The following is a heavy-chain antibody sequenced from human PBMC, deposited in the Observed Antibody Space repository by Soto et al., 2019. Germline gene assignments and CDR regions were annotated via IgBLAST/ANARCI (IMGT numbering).Heavy chain of an antibody. CDR2: IYYSGST. CDR3: PRGKPRYGLTYWFDP. Sequence: SETLSLTCTVSGGSVSSGSYYWSWIRQPPGKGLEWIGYIYYSGSTNYNPSLKSRVTISVDTSKNQFSLKLSSVTAADTAVYYCPRGKPRYGLTYWFDPWGQGTLVTVSS. V-gene: IGHV4-61*01. D-gene: IGHD5-18*01. CDR1: GGSVSSGSYY. J-gene: IGHJ5*02.